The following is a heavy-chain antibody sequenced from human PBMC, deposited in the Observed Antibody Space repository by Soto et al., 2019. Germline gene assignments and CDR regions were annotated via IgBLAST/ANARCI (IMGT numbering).Heavy chain of an antibody. V-gene: IGHV5-51*01. Sequence: LKISCKGSGYSFTSYWIGWVRQMPGKGLEWMGIIYPGDSDTRYSPSFQGQVTISADKSISTAYLQWSSQASDTAMYYCARPAYCSSTSCVRGADYWGQGTLVTVSS. J-gene: IGHJ4*02. CDR2: IYPGDSDT. CDR3: ARPAYCSSTSCVRGADY. CDR1: GYSFTSYW. D-gene: IGHD2-2*01.